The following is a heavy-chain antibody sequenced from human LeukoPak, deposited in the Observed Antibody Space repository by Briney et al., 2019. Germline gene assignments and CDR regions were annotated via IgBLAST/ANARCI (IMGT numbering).Heavy chain of an antibody. Sequence: GGSLRLSCAASGFTLSDSAIHWVRQASGKGLEWVGLIDRPAKSYATAYGASVGGRFTISRDDSKNTAYLQMDSLKTDDTALYYCTRDRGTYNWLDPWGQGTLVTVSS. CDR2: IDRPAKSYAT. CDR3: TRDRGTYNWLDP. J-gene: IGHJ5*02. CDR1: GFTLSDSA. V-gene: IGHV3-73*01. D-gene: IGHD1-26*01.